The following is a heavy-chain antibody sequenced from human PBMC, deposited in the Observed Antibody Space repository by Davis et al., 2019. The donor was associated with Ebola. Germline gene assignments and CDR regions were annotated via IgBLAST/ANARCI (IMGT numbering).Heavy chain of an antibody. D-gene: IGHD2-15*01. V-gene: IGHV4-61*09. Sequence: PSETLSLTCTVSGDSISSGSYYWSWIRQPAGKGLEWIGHIYTSGPSKYSPSLKSRLTISVDTSKNQLSLNLTSVSAADTAVYFCARVKGGALDLWGPGTMVTVSS. CDR1: GDSISSGSYY. CDR2: IYTSGPS. CDR3: ARVKGGALDL. J-gene: IGHJ3*01.